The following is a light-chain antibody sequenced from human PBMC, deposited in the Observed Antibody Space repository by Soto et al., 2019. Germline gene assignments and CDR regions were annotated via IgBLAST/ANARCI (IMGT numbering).Light chain of an antibody. CDR1: SSDLAIYNY. J-gene: IGLJ1*01. V-gene: IGLV2-14*01. Sequence: QSALTQPASVSGAPGQSITISCTGTSSDLAIYNYVSWYQQQPGKAPKLMIYQVTNRPSGVSNRFSGSRSGNTASLTISGLQAEADADYYCSAYTDSSNYVFGTGTKLTVL. CDR2: QVT. CDR3: SAYTDSSNYV.